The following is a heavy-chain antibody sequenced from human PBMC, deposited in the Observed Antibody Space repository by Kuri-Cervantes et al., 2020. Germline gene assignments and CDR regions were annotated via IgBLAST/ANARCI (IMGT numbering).Heavy chain of an antibody. V-gene: IGHV1-2*02. CDR1: GYTFSGNY. J-gene: IGHJ4*02. CDR2: INPNNGGT. CDR3: ARDRSSWPLDY. D-gene: IGHD6-13*01. Sequence: ASVKVSCKASGYTFSGNYMHWVRQAPGQGLEWMGWINPNNGGTNYAQKFQGRVTMTRDTSISTTYMELSRLRFDDTAVYYCARDRSSWPLDYWGQGTLVTVSS.